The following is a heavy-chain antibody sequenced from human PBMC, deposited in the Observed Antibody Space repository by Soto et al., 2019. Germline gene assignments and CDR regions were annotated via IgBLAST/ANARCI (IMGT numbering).Heavy chain of an antibody. J-gene: IGHJ4*02. CDR3: ARMQLYTISQDY. CDR2: INYSGST. D-gene: IGHD3-3*01. Sequence: PSETLSLTCTVSGGSISDYYWSWIRQPPGKGLEWIGYINYSGSTNYNPSLKSRVTISVDTSKNQFSLKLNSVTAADTAVYYCARMQLYTISQDYWGQGTLVTVSS. CDR1: GGSISDYY. V-gene: IGHV4-59*08.